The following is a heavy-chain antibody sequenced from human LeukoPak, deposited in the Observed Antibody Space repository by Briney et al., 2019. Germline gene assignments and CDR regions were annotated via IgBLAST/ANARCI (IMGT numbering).Heavy chain of an antibody. Sequence: SVKVSCKASGGTFSSYAISWVRQAPGQGLEWMGGIIPIFGTANYAQKFRGRVTITADESTSTAYMELSSLRSEDTAVYYCARVGYSYGKYYYYGMDVWGQGTTVTVSS. V-gene: IGHV1-69*13. CDR2: IIPIFGTA. D-gene: IGHD5-18*01. J-gene: IGHJ6*02. CDR1: GGTFSSYA. CDR3: ARVGYSYGKYYYYGMDV.